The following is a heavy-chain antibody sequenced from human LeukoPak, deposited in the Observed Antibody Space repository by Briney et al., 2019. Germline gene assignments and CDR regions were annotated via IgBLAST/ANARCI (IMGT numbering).Heavy chain of an antibody. D-gene: IGHD1-26*01. Sequence: GASVKVSCKASGYTFTDYYMHWVRQAPGKGLEWVAVISYDGSNKYYADSVKGRFTISRDNSKNTLYLRMNSLRAEDTAVYYCAKDRRGSSSYYYYGMDVWGQGTTVTVSS. CDR2: ISYDGSNK. CDR3: AKDRRGSSSYYYYGMDV. CDR1: GYTFTDYY. J-gene: IGHJ6*02. V-gene: IGHV3-30*18.